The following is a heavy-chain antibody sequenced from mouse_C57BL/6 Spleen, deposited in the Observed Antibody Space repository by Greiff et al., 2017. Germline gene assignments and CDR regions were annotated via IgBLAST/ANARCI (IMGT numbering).Heavy chain of an antibody. CDR2: IYPRSGNT. V-gene: IGHV1-81*01. CDR3: ARITTVVDWYFDV. D-gene: IGHD1-1*01. J-gene: IGHJ1*03. Sequence: VHLVESGAELARPGASVKLSCKASGYTFTSYGISWVKQRTGQGLEWIGEIYPRSGNTYYNEKFKGKATLTADKSSSTAYMELRSLTSEDSAVYFCARITTVVDWYFDVWGTGTTVTVSS. CDR1: GYTFTSYG.